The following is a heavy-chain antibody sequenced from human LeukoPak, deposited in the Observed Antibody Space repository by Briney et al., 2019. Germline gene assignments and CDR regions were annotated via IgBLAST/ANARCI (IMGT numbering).Heavy chain of an antibody. V-gene: IGHV3-23*01. CDR2: ISGSGGST. D-gene: IGHD3-22*01. CDR3: AKDHLPMIVVVIFDY. CDR1: GFTFSSYA. Sequence: GGSLRLSCEASGFTFSSYAMSWVRQAPGKGLEWVSAISGSGGSTYYADSVKGRFTISRDNSKNTLYLQMNSLRAEDTAVYYCAKDHLPMIVVVIFDYWGQGTLVTVSS. J-gene: IGHJ4*02.